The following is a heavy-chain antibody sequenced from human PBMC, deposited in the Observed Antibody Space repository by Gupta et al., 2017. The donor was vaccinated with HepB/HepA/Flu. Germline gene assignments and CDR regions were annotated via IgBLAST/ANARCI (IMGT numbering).Heavy chain of an antibody. V-gene: IGHV4-59*01. D-gene: IGHD3-10*01. Sequence: QVQLQESGPGLVKPSETLSLTCAGSGASISIYYWSWIRQSPEKGLEWIGYVHNGGGTNYNPSLKSRLTMALDPSKNHFSLILRSVTAADTAVYYCARGINYYYMDVWGKGATVTVSS. J-gene: IGHJ6*03. CDR1: GASISIYY. CDR3: ARGINYYYMDV. CDR2: VHNGGGT.